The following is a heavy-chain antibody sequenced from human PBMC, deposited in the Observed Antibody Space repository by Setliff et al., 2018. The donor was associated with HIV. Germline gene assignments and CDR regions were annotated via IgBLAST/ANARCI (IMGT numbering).Heavy chain of an antibody. J-gene: IGHJ6*03. CDR1: GYTFTRYG. CDR3: ARCGPNYDSSCYYYMDV. D-gene: IGHD3-22*01. V-gene: IGHV1-18*01. CDR2: ISAYNGNT. Sequence: ASVKVSCKASGYTFTRYGISWVRQSPGQGLEWMGWISAYNGNTNYAQKLQGRVTMTTDTSTSTAYMELRSLRSDDTAVYYCARCGPNYDSSCYYYMDVWGRGTTVTSP.